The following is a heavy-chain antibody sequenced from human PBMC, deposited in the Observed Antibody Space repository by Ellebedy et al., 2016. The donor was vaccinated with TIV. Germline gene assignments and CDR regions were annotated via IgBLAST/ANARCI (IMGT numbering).Heavy chain of an antibody. D-gene: IGHD1-26*01. J-gene: IGHJ6*03. CDR1: GYTFTTYD. V-gene: IGHV1-46*03. CDR2: ITPRGEST. Sequence: ASVKVSXKASGYTFTTYDINWVRQAPGQGLEWMGIITPRGESTSYAQKFQGRVTMTRDTSTDTAYMELSSLRSDDTAVYYCGSGMTHPWFYIDVWGQGTTVTVS. CDR3: GSGMTHPWFYIDV.